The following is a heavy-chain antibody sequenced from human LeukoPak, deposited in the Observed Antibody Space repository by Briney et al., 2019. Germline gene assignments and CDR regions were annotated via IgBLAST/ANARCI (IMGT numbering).Heavy chain of an antibody. CDR1: GYTSTSYD. CDR3: ARGLLRFGEPIHFDY. Sequence: ASVKVSCKASGYTSTSYDINWVRQATGQGLEWMGWMNPNSGNTGYAQKFQGRVTMTRDTSIITAYMELSRLRSDDTAVYYCARGLLRFGEPIHFDYWGQGTLVTVSS. D-gene: IGHD3-10*01. V-gene: IGHV1-8*01. CDR2: MNPNSGNT. J-gene: IGHJ4*02.